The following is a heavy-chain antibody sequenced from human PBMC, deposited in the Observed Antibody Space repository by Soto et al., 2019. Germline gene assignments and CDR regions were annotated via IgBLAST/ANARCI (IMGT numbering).Heavy chain of an antibody. J-gene: IGHJ4*02. CDR2: IIPIFGTA. CDR3: ARESSPSASYDEYDY. V-gene: IGHV1-69*13. D-gene: IGHD3-22*01. Sequence: GASVKVSCKASGGTFSSYAISWVRQAPGQGLEWMGGIIPIFGTANYAQKFQGRVTITADESTSTAYMELSRLRSEDTAVYYCARESSPSASYDEYDYWGQGTLVTVSS. CDR1: GGTFSSYA.